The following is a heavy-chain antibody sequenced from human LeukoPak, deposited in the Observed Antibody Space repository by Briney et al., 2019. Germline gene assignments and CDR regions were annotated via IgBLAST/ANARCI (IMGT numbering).Heavy chain of an antibody. CDR3: ARLRSILYPTENWFDP. D-gene: IGHD2-21*02. V-gene: IGHV4-30-4*07. CDR2: ICYGGRS. Sequence: PSETLSLTCAVSGDSISSGVYSWSWIRQPPGKGLDWIGYICYGGRSYYNPSLKSRVIISIDTSKNQFSLKLNSVTAADTAVYYCARLRSILYPTENWFDPWGQGTLVTVSS. CDR1: GDSISSGVYS. J-gene: IGHJ5*02.